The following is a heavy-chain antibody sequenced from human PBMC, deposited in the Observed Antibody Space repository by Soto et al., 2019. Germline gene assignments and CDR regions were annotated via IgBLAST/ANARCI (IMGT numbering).Heavy chain of an antibody. CDR3: ARAPIPNWNYYGMDV. CDR1: GGSINSGGYY. V-gene: IGHV4-31*03. Sequence: SETLSLTCSVSGGSINSGGYYWSWIRQHPGKGLEWIGDIYYDGNAYYNPSLKSRVSISIDTSKNQFSLRLSSVTAADAAEYYCARAPIPNWNYYGMDVWGQGTTVTVSS. CDR2: IYYDGNA. D-gene: IGHD1-1*01. J-gene: IGHJ6*02.